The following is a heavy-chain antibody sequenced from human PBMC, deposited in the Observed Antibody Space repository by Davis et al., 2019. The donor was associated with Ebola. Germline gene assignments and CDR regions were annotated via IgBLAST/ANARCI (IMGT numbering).Heavy chain of an antibody. CDR1: GFSFTSYS. V-gene: IGHV3-21*01. J-gene: IGHJ6*02. D-gene: IGHD5-18*01. Sequence: GGSLRLSCTASGFSFTSYSMNWVRQAPGKGLEWVSSISTGGSYIFYSDSVKGRFTISRDNAKNSLYLQMNSLRAEDTAVYYCARDPGYGYGYYYDGMDVWGQGTTVIVSS. CDR3: ARDPGYGYGYYYDGMDV. CDR2: ISTGGSYI.